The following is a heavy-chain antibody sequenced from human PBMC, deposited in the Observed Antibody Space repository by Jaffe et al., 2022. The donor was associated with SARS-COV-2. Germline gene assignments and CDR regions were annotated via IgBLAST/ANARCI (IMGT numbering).Heavy chain of an antibody. CDR1: GFTFSSYG. V-gene: IGHV3-23*01. J-gene: IGHJ3*02. D-gene: IGHD1-1*01. CDR2: ISGSGDRT. Sequence: EVQLLESGGDLVQPGGSLRLSCSASGFTFSSYGMSWVRQAPGKGLGWVSDISGSGDRTHYADSVKGRFTISRDNSKNTLYLQMNSLRAEDTAVYYCAKSTTGTDDAFDIWGQGTMVTVSS. CDR3: AKSTTGTDDAFDI.